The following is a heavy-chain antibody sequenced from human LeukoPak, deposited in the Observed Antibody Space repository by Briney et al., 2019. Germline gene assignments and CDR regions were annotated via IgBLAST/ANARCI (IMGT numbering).Heavy chain of an antibody. CDR3: AKPRLGATYYYFDY. CDR1: GFTFSSYA. D-gene: IGHD1-26*01. Sequence: GGSLRLSCAASGFTFSSYAMSWVRQAPGKGLEWVSAIIISGASTYYADSVKGRFTISSDNSKNTLYLQMNSLRAEDTAVYYCAKPRLGATYYYFDYWGQGTLVTVSS. J-gene: IGHJ4*02. V-gene: IGHV3-23*01. CDR2: IIISGAST.